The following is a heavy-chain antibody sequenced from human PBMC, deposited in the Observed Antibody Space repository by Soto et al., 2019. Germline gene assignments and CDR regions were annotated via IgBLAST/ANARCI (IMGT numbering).Heavy chain of an antibody. CDR1: GFTFSSYA. Sequence: EVQLLESGGGLVQPGGSLRLSCAASGFTFSSYAMSWVRQAPGKGLEWVSAISGSGGSTYYADSVKGRFTISRDNSKNTLYLQMNSLRAEDTAVYYSAKTVGGVIVTPIFDYWGQGTLVTVSS. CDR3: AKTVGGVIVTPIFDY. CDR2: ISGSGGST. D-gene: IGHD3-16*02. J-gene: IGHJ4*02. V-gene: IGHV3-23*01.